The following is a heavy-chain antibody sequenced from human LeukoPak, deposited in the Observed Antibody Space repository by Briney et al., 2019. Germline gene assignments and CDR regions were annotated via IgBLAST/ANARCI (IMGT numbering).Heavy chain of an antibody. CDR2: IYYSGST. V-gene: IGHV4-59*01. D-gene: IGHD3-22*01. Sequence: SETLSLTCTLSGGSISSFYWRWIRQPPGKGLEWIGYIYYSGSTNYNPSLKSPVSISVDTCKNQFSLKLSSVTAADTAVYYCARAVDYYDRVDYWGQGTLVTVSS. CDR3: ARAVDYYDRVDY. CDR1: GGSISSFY. J-gene: IGHJ4*02.